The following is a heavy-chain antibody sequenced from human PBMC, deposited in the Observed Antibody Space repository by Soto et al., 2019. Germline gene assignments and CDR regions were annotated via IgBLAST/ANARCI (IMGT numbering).Heavy chain of an antibody. J-gene: IGHJ2*01. V-gene: IGHV4-34*01. CDR2: INHSGST. D-gene: IGHD4-17*01. Sequence: SETLSLTCAVYGGSFSGYYWSWIRQPPGEGLEWIGEINHSGSTNYNPSLKSRVTISVDTSKNQFSLKLSSVTAADTAVYYCARLTTVVSWYFDLWGRGTLVTVSS. CDR3: ARLTTVVSWYFDL. CDR1: GGSFSGYY.